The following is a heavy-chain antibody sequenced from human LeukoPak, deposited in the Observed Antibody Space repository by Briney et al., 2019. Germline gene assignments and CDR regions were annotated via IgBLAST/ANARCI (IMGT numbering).Heavy chain of an antibody. D-gene: IGHD2-2*01. CDR1: RYTFTGYY. CDR2: INPTSGGT. V-gene: IGHV1-2*01. CDR3: ARAPRVYQLPTFDL. J-gene: IGHJ5*02. Sequence: AAVTVSCMPSRYTFTGYYMHEVRPPPPRGVAWVGWINPTSGGTQYAQKLQGAVTITRETSLSTAYMELCRPRSDETVVYCGARAPRVYQLPTFDLWGQGKLVTVSA.